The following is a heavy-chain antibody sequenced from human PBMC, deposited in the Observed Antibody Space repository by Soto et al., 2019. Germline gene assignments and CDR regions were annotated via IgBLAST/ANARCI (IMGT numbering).Heavy chain of an antibody. V-gene: IGHV4-4*02. J-gene: IGHJ4*02. CDR3: ASLGTTVSSFDY. CDR1: GGSITSSHW. D-gene: IGHD4-4*01. CDR2: IYHSGSP. Sequence: QVQLQESGPGLVRPSGTLSLTCAVSGGSITSSHWWNWVRPPPGTGLEWIGEIYHSGSPNYNPSLKSRVTISVDKSKNQFSLRLSSVTAADTAVYYCASLGTTVSSFDYWGQGTLVTVPS.